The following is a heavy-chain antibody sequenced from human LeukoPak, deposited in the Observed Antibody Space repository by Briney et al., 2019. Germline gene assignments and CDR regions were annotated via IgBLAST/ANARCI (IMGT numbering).Heavy chain of an antibody. Sequence: SETLSLTCAVYGGSFSGYYWSWIRQPPGKGLEWIGEINHSGSTNYNPSLKSRATISVDTSKNQFSLKLSSVTAADTAVYYCARVMGSGWTGFDYWGQGTLVTVSS. V-gene: IGHV4-34*01. CDR3: ARVMGSGWTGFDY. J-gene: IGHJ4*02. CDR1: GGSFSGYY. CDR2: INHSGST. D-gene: IGHD6-19*01.